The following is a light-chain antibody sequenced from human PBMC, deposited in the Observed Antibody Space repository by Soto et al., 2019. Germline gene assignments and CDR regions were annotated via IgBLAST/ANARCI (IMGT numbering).Light chain of an antibody. CDR3: QQSYMTPYT. CDR2: AAS. CDR1: QGISTY. V-gene: IGKV1-39*01. Sequence: DIQMTQSPSSLSASVGDRVTITCRASQGISTYLVWYQQRQGRAPKLLIYAASSLLSGVPSRLSGSGSGTDFTLNISILQPEDFATYYSQQSYMTPYTFGQGTKLQTK. J-gene: IGKJ2*01.